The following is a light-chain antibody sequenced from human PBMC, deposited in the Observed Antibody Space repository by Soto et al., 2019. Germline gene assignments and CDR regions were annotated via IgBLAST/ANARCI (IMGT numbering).Light chain of an antibody. CDR3: GTWDSSLSAVI. CDR1: SSNIGNNY. CDR2: DNN. V-gene: IGLV1-51*01. Sequence: QSVLTQPPSVSAAPGQKVSIPCSGSSSNIGNNYVSWYQQLPGTAPKLLICDNNKRPSGIPDRFSGSKSGTSAALGITGLQAGDEADYYCGTWDSSLSAVIFGGGTKVTVL. J-gene: IGLJ2*01.